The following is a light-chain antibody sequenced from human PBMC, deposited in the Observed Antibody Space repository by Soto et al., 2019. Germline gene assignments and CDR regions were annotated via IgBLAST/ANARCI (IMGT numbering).Light chain of an antibody. Sequence: DIQMTQSPSTLSAPVVDRVTITFRFSQSISSWLAWYQQKPGKAPKLLIYKASSLESGVPSRFSGSGSGTEFTLTISSLQPDDFATYYCQQYNSYSPTFGQGTKVDIK. CDR1: QSISSW. J-gene: IGKJ1*01. CDR3: QQYNSYSPT. CDR2: KAS. V-gene: IGKV1-5*03.